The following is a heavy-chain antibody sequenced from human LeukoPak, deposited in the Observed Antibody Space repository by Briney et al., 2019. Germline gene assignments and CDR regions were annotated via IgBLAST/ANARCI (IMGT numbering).Heavy chain of an antibody. CDR3: ATTDYYDSSGPSDAFDI. D-gene: IGHD3-22*01. V-gene: IGHV1-46*01. CDR1: GYTFTSYY. Sequence: ASVKVSCKASGYTFTSYYMHWVRQAPGQGLEWMGIINPSGGSTSYAQRFQGRVTMTRDTSTSTVYVELSSLRSEDTAVYYCATTDYYDSSGPSDAFDIWGQGTMVTVSS. J-gene: IGHJ3*02. CDR2: INPSGGST.